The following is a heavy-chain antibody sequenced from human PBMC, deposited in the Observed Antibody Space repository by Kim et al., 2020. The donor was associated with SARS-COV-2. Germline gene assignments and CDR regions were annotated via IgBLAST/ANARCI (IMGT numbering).Heavy chain of an antibody. CDR3: AKGSTGTYSPWYYFDY. J-gene: IGHJ4*02. D-gene: IGHD2-8*02. V-gene: IGHV3-23*01. Sequence: SVRGRFTISRDKSKNTLYLIMDSVRADDTAVYYCAKGSTGTYSPWYYFDYWGQGTLVTMSS.